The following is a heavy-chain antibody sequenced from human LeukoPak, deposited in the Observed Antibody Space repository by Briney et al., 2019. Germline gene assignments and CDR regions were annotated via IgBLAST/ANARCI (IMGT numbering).Heavy chain of an antibody. D-gene: IGHD6-19*01. V-gene: IGHV3-11*01. CDR2: TRNSDNNM. CDR1: GFTFSDYN. Sequence: GGSLRLSCAASGFTFSDYNMGWMRQAPGKGLEWVSYTRNSDNNMFYAGSVKGRFTISRDNAKYSVYLQMNSLRAEDTAVYYCARRIAGDGSHAFDIWGQGTMVTVSS. CDR3: ARRIAGDGSHAFDI. J-gene: IGHJ3*02.